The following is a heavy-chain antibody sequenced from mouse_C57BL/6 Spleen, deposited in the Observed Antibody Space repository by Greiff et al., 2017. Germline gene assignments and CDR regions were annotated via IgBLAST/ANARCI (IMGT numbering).Heavy chain of an antibody. CDR3: AREVGRDDY. CDR2: IDPSASYT. CDR1: GYTFTSYW. D-gene: IGHD4-1*01. V-gene: IGHV1-50*01. Sequence: QVQLQQPGAELVKPGASVKLSCKASGYTFTSYWMQWVKQRPGQGLEWIGEIDPSASYTNYNQKFKGKATLTVDTSSSTAYMQLSSLTSEDSAVYYCAREVGRDDYWGQGTTLTVSS. J-gene: IGHJ2*01.